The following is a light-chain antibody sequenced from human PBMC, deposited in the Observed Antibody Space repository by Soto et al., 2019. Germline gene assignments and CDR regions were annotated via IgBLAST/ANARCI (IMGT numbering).Light chain of an antibody. Sequence: DIQMTQTPSTLSASVGDRVTITCRASQSINYWAWYQQKPGKAPNLLIYKASTLESGVPSRFSGSGSGTEFTLTISSLQPDDFATYYCQQYDTYPWTFGQGTQVEIK. J-gene: IGKJ1*01. CDR3: QQYDTYPWT. CDR2: KAS. V-gene: IGKV1-5*03. CDR1: QSINYW.